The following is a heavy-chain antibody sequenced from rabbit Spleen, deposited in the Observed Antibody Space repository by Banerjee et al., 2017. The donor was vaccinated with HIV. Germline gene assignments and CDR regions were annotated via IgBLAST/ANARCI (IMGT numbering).Heavy chain of an antibody. J-gene: IGHJ2*01. Sequence: LEESGGGLVQPEGSLKLSCTASGFTLSSYWVCWVRQAPGKGLEWIACINTATGKAVYASWAKGRFIMSRPSSTKVTLQMTSLTAADTATYFCARFHVYSDTGPAGAFDPWGPGTLVTVS. CDR2: INTATGKA. CDR3: ARFHVYSDTGPAGAFDP. CDR1: GFTLSSYW. V-gene: IGHV1S45*01. D-gene: IGHD3-1*01.